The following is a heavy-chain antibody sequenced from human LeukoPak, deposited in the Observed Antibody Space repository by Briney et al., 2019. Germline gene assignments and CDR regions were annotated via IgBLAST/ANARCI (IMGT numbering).Heavy chain of an antibody. CDR2: IDHSGST. D-gene: IGHD4-17*01. CDR3: ARASVGDYYHIDY. J-gene: IGHJ4*02. Sequence: SETLSLTCAVYGGSFSGYYWSWIRQPPGKGLEWIGEIDHSGSTNYNPSLKSRVTISVDTSKNQFSLKLSSVTAADTAVYYCARASVGDYYHIDYWGQGTLVTVSS. V-gene: IGHV4-34*01. CDR1: GGSFSGYY.